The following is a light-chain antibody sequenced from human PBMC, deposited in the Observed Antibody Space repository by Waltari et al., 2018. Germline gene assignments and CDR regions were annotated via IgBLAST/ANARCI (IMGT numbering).Light chain of an antibody. CDR3: CSYAGLGIYV. CDR2: EVT. Sequence: TISCTGTSSDVGNYNLVSWYQQYPGKAPKLMVYEVTKRTSGVSDRFSGSKSGNTASLTIYGLQSEDEADYYCCSYAGLGIYVFGTGTKVTVL. CDR1: SSDVGNYNL. V-gene: IGLV2-23*02. J-gene: IGLJ1*01.